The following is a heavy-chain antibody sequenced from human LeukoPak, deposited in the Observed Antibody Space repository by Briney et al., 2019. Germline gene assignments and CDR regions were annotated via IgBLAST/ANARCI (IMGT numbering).Heavy chain of an antibody. V-gene: IGHV4-30-4*08. CDR2: IYYSGST. CDR1: GGSISSGDYY. Sequence: NTSQTQSLTCTVSGGSISSGDYYWSWIRQPPGKGLEWIGYIYYSGSTYYNPSLKSRVTISVDTSKNQFSLKLSSVTAADTAVYYCARYAFVVVPAAHWSFDYWGQGTLVTVSS. CDR3: ARYAFVVVPAAHWSFDY. D-gene: IGHD2-2*01. J-gene: IGHJ4*02.